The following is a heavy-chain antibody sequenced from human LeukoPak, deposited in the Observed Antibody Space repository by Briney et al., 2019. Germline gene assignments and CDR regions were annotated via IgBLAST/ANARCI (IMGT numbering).Heavy chain of an antibody. J-gene: IGHJ6*02. CDR1: GFAVSSNY. V-gene: IGHV3-53*01. CDR3: AGSTHNYYFYGMDV. D-gene: IGHD2-2*01. CDR2: IYSGGST. Sequence: GGSLRLSCAASGFAVSSNYMNWVRQAPGKGLEWVSVIYSGGSTYYADSVKGRFTISRDNSKNTLYLQMNSLRAEDTAVYYCAGSTHNYYFYGMDVWGQGTTVTVSS.